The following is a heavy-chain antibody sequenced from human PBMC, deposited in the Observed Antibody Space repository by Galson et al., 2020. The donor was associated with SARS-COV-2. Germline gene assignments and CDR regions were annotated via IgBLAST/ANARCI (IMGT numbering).Heavy chain of an antibody. CDR2: INPNSGGT. J-gene: IGHJ6*02. V-gene: IGHV1-2*02. CDR1: GYTFTGYY. D-gene: IGHD2-2*01. CDR3: ARGMYSSTKNYYYYYYGMDV. Sequence: ASVKVSCNASGYTFTGYYMHWVRQAPGQGLEWMGLINPNSGGTNFAQKFQGRVTMTMDTSISTAYMELSRLRSDDTAVYYCARGMYSSTKNYYYYYYGMDVWGQGTTVTVSS.